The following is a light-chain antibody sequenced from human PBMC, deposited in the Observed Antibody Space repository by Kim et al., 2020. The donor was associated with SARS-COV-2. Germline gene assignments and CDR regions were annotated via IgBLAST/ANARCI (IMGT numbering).Light chain of an antibody. J-gene: IGKJ1*01. CDR1: QYISNY. V-gene: IGKV1-9*01. CDR2: GVS. Sequence: ASVGDRVTITCRASQYISNYLAWYQQNPGKAPKLLIYGVSTLASGVPSRFSGSGSETEFALTISSLQPEDFATYSCQQFFVYPRTFGQGTKVDIK. CDR3: QQFFVYPRT.